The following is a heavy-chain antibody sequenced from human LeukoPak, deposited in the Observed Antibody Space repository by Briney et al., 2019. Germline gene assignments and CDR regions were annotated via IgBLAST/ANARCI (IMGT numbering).Heavy chain of an antibody. CDR2: IYPGDSDT. D-gene: IGHD3-10*01. V-gene: IGHV5-51*01. J-gene: IGHJ4*02. Sequence: GESLKISCEASGYRFTTYWIGWVRQMPGKGLEWMGIIYPGDSDTRYSPSFQGQVTISADKSISTAYLQWSSLKASDTAMYYCARHAGAGSYYSRAIDYWGQGTLVTVSS. CDR1: GYRFTTYW. CDR3: ARHAGAGSYYSRAIDY.